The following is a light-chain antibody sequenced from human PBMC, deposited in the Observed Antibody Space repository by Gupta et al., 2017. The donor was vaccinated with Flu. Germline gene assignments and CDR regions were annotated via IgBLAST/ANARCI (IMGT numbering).Light chain of an antibody. CDR3: QQYNNWPPLT. CDR1: QSISSD. J-gene: IGKJ4*01. V-gene: IGKV3-15*01. Sequence: EIVMTQSPATLSVSPGERATLSCRASQSISSDLAWYQQKSGQAPRLLIYGASTRATGIPARFSGSGSGTEFTFTISSLQSEDVAVYYCQQYNNWPPLTFGGGTKVEIK. CDR2: GAS.